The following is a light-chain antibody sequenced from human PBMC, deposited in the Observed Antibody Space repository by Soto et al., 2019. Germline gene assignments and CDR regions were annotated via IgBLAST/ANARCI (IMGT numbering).Light chain of an antibody. J-gene: IGKJ1*01. CDR3: QQAHSFPWT. CDR2: AAS. Sequence: DIPMTQSPSSVSASVGETVTITCRASQGISVWLAWYQQKPGKAPKLLISAASTLRSGVPSRFSGSASGTDFTLTISSLQPEDFATYYCQQAHSFPWTFGQGTKVEI. V-gene: IGKV1-12*01. CDR1: QGISVW.